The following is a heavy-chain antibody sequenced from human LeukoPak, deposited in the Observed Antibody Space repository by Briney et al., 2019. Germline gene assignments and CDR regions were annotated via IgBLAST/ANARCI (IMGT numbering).Heavy chain of an antibody. CDR2: IYYTGGT. J-gene: IGHJ2*01. V-gene: IGHV4-31*03. CDR3: ARDVTTVTLAWFFDP. CDR1: GGSMSSGGYY. Sequence: SETLSLTCTVSGGSMSSGGYYWSWLRQHPGKGLEWIGYIYYTGGTDYNPSLKSRATISVDTSKNQFSLKLSSVTAADTAVYYCARDVTTVTLAWFFDPWGRGTLGTVSS. D-gene: IGHD4-17*01.